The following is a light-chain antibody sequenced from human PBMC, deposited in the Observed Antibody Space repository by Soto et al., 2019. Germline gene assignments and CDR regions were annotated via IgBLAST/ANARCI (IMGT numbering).Light chain of an antibody. CDR2: DAS. CDR1: HSVSIY. Sequence: EIVLTQSPATLSLSPWEIATLCCRASHSVSIYLACYQQKPGQAPRLLIYDASNRSTGIPARFSRSRSGTDFTLTISSLKPEDFAVYYCQQRSNRPLTFGGVTKVEIK. CDR3: QQRSNRPLT. J-gene: IGKJ4*01. V-gene: IGKV3-11*01.